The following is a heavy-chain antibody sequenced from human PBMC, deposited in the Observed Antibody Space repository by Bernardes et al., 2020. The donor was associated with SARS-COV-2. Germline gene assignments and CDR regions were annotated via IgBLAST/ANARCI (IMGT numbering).Heavy chain of an antibody. D-gene: IGHD2-2*02. CDR3: AKAAPAAIPVSAHFDY. J-gene: IGHJ4*02. CDR1: GFTFSSYA. V-gene: IGHV3-23*01. Sequence: GGSLRLSCAASGFTFSSYAMSWVRQAPGKGLEWVSAISGSGGSTYYADSVKGRFTISRDNSKNTLYLQMNSLRAEDTAVYYCAKAAPAAIPVSAHFDYWGQGTLVTVSS. CDR2: ISGSGGST.